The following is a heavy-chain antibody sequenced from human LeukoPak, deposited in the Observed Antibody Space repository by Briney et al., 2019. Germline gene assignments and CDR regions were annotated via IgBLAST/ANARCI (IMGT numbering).Heavy chain of an antibody. CDR2: IYYSGNT. D-gene: IGHD5-24*01. V-gene: IGHV4-30-4*08. Sequence: SQTLSLTCTVSGGSIRRGDYYWSWIRQPPGKGLEWIGYIYYSGNTYYNPSLKSRVTISVDTSKKQFSLEMSSVTAADAAVYYCARSTITMAVGVPADAFDIWGQGTVVTVSS. CDR1: GGSIRRGDYY. J-gene: IGHJ3*02. CDR3: ARSTITMAVGVPADAFDI.